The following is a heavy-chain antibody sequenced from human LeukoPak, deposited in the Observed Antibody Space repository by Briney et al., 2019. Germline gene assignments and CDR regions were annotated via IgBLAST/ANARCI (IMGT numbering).Heavy chain of an antibody. J-gene: IGHJ4*02. D-gene: IGHD5-18*01. CDR3: AREKDSYGYDGGLYYFDY. Sequence: PGGSLRLSCAASGFAFSSYSMNWVRQAPGKGLEWVSSISSSSSYIYYADSVKGRFTISRDNAKNSLYLQMNSLRAEDTAVYYCAREKDSYGYDGGLYYFDYWGQGTLVTVSS. V-gene: IGHV3-21*01. CDR2: ISSSSSYI. CDR1: GFAFSSYS.